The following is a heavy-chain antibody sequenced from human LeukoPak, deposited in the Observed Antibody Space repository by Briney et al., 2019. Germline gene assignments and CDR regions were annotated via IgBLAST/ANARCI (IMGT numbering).Heavy chain of an antibody. D-gene: IGHD6-19*01. J-gene: IGHJ4*02. CDR1: GFPFSSRW. CDR3: ASGGGWVFFN. CDR2: ISHDGSEK. V-gene: IGHV3-7*01. Sequence: PGGSLRLSCAASGFPFSSRWLSWFRQSPGKGLEWVAHISHDGSEKHYVDSVKGRFTISRDNARNSQFLQMNSLRVDDTAVYYCASGGGWVFFNWGQGTLVTVSS.